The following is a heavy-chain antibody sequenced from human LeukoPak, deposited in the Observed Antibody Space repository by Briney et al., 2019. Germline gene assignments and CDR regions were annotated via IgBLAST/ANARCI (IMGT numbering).Heavy chain of an antibody. Sequence: GGSLRLSCAASEFTFSSYEMNWVRQAPGKGLEWLSYISSSGTTIYYADSVKGRFTISRDNAKNSLYLQMNSLRAEDTAVYYCARDLPLVRGALDYWGQGTLVTVSS. V-gene: IGHV3-48*03. D-gene: IGHD3-10*01. CDR1: EFTFSSYE. CDR3: ARDLPLVRGALDY. J-gene: IGHJ4*02. CDR2: ISSSGTTI.